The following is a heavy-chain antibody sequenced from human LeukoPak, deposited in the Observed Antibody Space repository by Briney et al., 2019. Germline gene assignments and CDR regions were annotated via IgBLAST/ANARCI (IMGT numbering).Heavy chain of an antibody. CDR1: GFTFSSYD. J-gene: IGHJ6*03. CDR2: ISRSGGTT. CDR3: AKRGGTESFYYYYYMDV. D-gene: IGHD2-15*01. Sequence: GGSLRLSCAASGFTFSSYDMTWVRQTRGKGLQWVALISRSGGTTYYADSVRGRFTISRDNSKNTLYLQMTSLRADVTAEYYCAKRGGTESFYYYYYMDVWGKGTTVTVSS. V-gene: IGHV3-23*01.